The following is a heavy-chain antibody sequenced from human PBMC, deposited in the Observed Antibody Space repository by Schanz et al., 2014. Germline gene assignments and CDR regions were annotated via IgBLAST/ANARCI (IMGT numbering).Heavy chain of an antibody. CDR1: GFTVSSNY. CDR2: VYMSAAST. V-gene: IGHV3-53*01. Sequence: EVQLVESGGGLIQPGGSLRLSCAVSGFTVSSNYMSWVRQAPGKGLEWVSTVYMSAASTRYADSVKGRFIISRDNSKNTLYLQMNSLRAEDTAIYYCAKGRTVWSGSDRKYYFDYWGQGTLVTVSS. J-gene: IGHJ4*02. CDR3: AKGRTVWSGSDRKYYFDY. D-gene: IGHD1-26*01.